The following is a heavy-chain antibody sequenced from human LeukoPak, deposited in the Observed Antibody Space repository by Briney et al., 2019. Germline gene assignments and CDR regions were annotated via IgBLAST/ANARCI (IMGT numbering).Heavy chain of an antibody. CDR1: GGFISSYY. CDR2: IYYSGST. J-gene: IGHJ6*03. Sequence: PSETLSLTCTVSGGFISSYYWSWIRQPPGKGLEWIGYIYYSGSTNYNPSLKSRVTISVDTSKNQLSLKVTSVTAADTAVYYCARVGDSSGYYYYMDVWGKGTTVTISS. D-gene: IGHD3-22*01. V-gene: IGHV4-59*01. CDR3: ARVGDSSGYYYYMDV.